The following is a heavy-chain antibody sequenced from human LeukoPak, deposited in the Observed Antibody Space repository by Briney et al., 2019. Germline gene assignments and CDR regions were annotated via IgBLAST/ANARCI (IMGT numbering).Heavy chain of an antibody. CDR3: ARRDGYNFVSGDAFDI. CDR2: ISAYNGNT. V-gene: IGHV1-18*01. Sequence: GASVKVSCKASGYTFTSYGISWVRQAPGQGLEWMGWISAYNGNTNYAQKLQGRVTMTTDTSTSTAYMELRSLRSEDTAVYYCARRDGYNFVSGDAFDIWGQGTMVTVSS. CDR1: GYTFTSYG. D-gene: IGHD5-24*01. J-gene: IGHJ3*02.